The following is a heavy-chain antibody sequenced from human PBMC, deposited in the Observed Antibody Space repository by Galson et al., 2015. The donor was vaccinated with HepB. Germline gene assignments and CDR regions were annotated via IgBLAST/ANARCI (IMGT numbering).Heavy chain of an antibody. Sequence: SLRLSCAASGFTFSSYAMSWVRQAPGKGLEWVSAISGSGGSTYYADSVKGRFTISRDNSKNTLYLQMNSLRAEDTAVYYCAKDPALGISYFDYWGQGTLVTVSS. J-gene: IGHJ4*02. CDR3: AKDPALGISYFDY. CDR1: GFTFSSYA. CDR2: ISGSGGST. V-gene: IGHV3-23*01. D-gene: IGHD7-27*01.